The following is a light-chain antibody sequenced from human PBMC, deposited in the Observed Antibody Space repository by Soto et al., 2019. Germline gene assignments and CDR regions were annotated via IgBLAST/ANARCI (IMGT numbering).Light chain of an antibody. CDR3: QQYYSYWT. Sequence: DIQMTQSPSTLSASVGDRVTITCRASQTISNWLAWYQQKPGKAPKLLIYDASSLEGGVPSRFSGSGSGTELTLTLSSLQPDDFATYYCQQYYSYWTFGQGTTVEIK. CDR2: DAS. V-gene: IGKV1-5*01. J-gene: IGKJ1*01. CDR1: QTISNW.